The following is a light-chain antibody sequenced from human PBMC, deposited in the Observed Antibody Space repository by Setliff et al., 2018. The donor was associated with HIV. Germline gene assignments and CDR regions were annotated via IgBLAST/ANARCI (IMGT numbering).Light chain of an antibody. CDR3: SSYSINSTPYV. V-gene: IGLV2-14*01. J-gene: IGLJ1*01. CDR2: EVT. Sequence: QSALTQPRSVYGSPGQPVTISCTGTSSDVGAYNYVSWYQQHPGKAPQLLIYEVTNRPSGVSNRFSGSKSGNTASLTISGLQAEDEADYYCSSYSINSTPYVFGTGTKVTVL. CDR1: SSDVGAYNY.